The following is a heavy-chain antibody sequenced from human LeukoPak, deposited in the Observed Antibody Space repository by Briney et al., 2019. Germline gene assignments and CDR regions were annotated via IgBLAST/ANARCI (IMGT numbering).Heavy chain of an antibody. V-gene: IGHV3-9*01. Sequence: GRSLRLSCAASGFTFDDYAMHWVRQAQGKGLERVSGISWNSGSIGYADSVKGRFTISRDNAKNSLYLQMNSLRAGDTALYYCAKDTPFGGSFQFDYWGQGTLVTVSS. J-gene: IGHJ4*02. D-gene: IGHD3-16*01. CDR3: AKDTPFGGSFQFDY. CDR2: ISWNSGSI. CDR1: GFTFDDYA.